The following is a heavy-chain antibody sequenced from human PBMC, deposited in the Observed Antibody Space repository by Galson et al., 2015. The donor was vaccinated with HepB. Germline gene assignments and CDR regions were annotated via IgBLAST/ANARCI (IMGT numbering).Heavy chain of an antibody. CDR2: IYSGGST. D-gene: IGHD1-7*01. Sequence: SLRLSCAASGFTVSSNYMSWVRQAPGKGLEWVSVIYSGGSTYYADSVKGRFTISRDNSKNTLYLQMNSLRAEDTAVYYCAREVITGTSRAFDIWGQGTMVTVSS. CDR3: AREVITGTSRAFDI. CDR1: GFTVSSNY. J-gene: IGHJ3*02. V-gene: IGHV3-53*01.